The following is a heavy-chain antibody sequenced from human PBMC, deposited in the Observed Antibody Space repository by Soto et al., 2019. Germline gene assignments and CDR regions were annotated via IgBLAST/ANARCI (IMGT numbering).Heavy chain of an antibody. Sequence: LRLSCAASGFTFYSYAMSWVRQAPGKGLEWVSTIGSVGGDTYYADSVKGRFTISRDDSKNTLLLQMNSLRAEDTAVYYCVKDRMAYNSVWDPFDIWGQGTMVTVSS. V-gene: IGHV3-23*01. CDR3: VKDRMAYNSVWDPFDI. J-gene: IGHJ3*02. CDR1: GFTFYSYA. CDR2: IGSVGGDT. D-gene: IGHD1-20*01.